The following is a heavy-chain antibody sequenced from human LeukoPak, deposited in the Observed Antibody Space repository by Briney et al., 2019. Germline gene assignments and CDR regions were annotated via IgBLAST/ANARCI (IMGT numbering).Heavy chain of an antibody. J-gene: IGHJ4*02. CDR3: ARLYDSSGYYYYFDY. Sequence: SETLSLTRTVSGGPISSYHWSWIRQPPGKGLEWIGYIYYSGSTNYNPSLKSRVTISVDTSKNQFSLKLSSVTAADTAVYYCARLYDSSGYYYYFDYWGQGTLVTVSS. CDR1: GGPISSYH. CDR2: IYYSGST. V-gene: IGHV4-59*08. D-gene: IGHD3-22*01.